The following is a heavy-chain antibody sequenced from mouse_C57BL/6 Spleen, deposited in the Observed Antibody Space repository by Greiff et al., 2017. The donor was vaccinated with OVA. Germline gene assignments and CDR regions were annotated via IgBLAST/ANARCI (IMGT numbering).Heavy chain of an antibody. J-gene: IGHJ1*03. CDR3: TRVLHYYGSSYWYFDV. V-gene: IGHV5-9-1*02. CDR1: GFTFSSYA. D-gene: IGHD1-1*01. Sequence: EVMLVESGEGLVKPGGSLKLSCAASGFTFSSYAMSWVRQTPEKRLEWVAYISSGGDYIYYADTVKGRFTISRDNARNTLYLQMSSLKSEDTAMYYCTRVLHYYGSSYWYFDVWGTGTTVTVSS. CDR2: ISSGGDYI.